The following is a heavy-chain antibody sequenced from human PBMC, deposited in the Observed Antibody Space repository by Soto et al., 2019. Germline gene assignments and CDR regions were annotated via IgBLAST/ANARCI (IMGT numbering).Heavy chain of an antibody. D-gene: IGHD2-2*02. V-gene: IGHV4-31*03. CDR3: ARGTRYPFDY. J-gene: IGHJ4*02. Sequence: SETLSLTCTFSCGSIISGGYYWSWIRQHPGKGLEWIGYIYYSGSTYYNPSLKSRVTISVDTSKNQFSLKLSSVTAADTAVYYCARGTRYPFDYWGQGTLVTVSS. CDR1: CGSIISGGYY. CDR2: IYYSGST.